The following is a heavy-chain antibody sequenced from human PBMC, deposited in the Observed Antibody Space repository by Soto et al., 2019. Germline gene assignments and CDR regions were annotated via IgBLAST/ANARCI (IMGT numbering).Heavy chain of an antibody. CDR1: GGSFSGYY. V-gene: IGHV4-34*01. CDR2: INHSAST. D-gene: IGHD4-17*01. J-gene: IGHJ4*02. Sequence: SETLSLTCAVYGGSFSGYYWSWIRQPPGKGLEWIGEINHSASTSYNPSLKSRVTISVDTSKNQFSLKLSSVTAADTAMDYCARDRADIGVPTLVAYCGNGVDYWGQGTLVTVSS. CDR3: ARDRADIGVPTLVAYCGNGVDY.